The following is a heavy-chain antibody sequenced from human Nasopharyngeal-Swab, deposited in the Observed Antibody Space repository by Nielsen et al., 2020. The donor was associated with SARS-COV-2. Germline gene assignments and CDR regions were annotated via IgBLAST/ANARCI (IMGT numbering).Heavy chain of an antibody. Sequence: WIRQPPGKGLEWIGEIYHSGSTNYNPSLKSRVTISVDKSKNQFPLKLSSVTAADTAVYYCARVVKSLDHITMVQGVRTLDPWGQGTLVTVSS. CDR2: IYHSGST. CDR3: ARVVKSLDHITMVQGVRTLDP. D-gene: IGHD3-10*01. V-gene: IGHV4-4*02. J-gene: IGHJ5*02.